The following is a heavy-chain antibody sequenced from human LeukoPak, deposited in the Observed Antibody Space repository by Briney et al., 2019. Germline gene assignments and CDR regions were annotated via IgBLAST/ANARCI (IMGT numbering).Heavy chain of an antibody. V-gene: IGHV5-51*01. J-gene: IGHJ6*03. Sequence: PGESLKISCKGSGYSFNSYWIGWVRQMPGKGLEWMGIIYPGDSDTRYSPSFQGQVTISADKSISTAYLQWSSLKASDTAIYYCARHLYCGPTSCYTMDVWGKGTTVTVSS. CDR2: IYPGDSDT. D-gene: IGHD2-2*02. CDR1: GYSFNSYW. CDR3: ARHLYCGPTSCYTMDV.